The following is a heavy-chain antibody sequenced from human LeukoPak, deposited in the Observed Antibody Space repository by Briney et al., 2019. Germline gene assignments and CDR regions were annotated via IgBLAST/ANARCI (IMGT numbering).Heavy chain of an antibody. CDR1: GFTFSSCG. CDR2: IWYDGSNK. CDR3: ARDLDSSSWWNWFDP. D-gene: IGHD6-13*01. J-gene: IGHJ5*02. Sequence: GGSLRLSCAASGFTFSSCGMHWVRQAPGKGLEWVAVIWYDGSNKYYADSVKGRFTISRDNSKNTLYLQMNSLRADDTAVYYCARDLDSSSWWNWFDPWGQGTLVTVSS. V-gene: IGHV3-33*01.